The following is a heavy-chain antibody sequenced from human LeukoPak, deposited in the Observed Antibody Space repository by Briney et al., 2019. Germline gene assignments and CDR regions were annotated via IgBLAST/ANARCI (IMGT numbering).Heavy chain of an antibody. CDR1: GVSISDYY. Sequence: SETLSLTCTVSGVSISDYYWSWIRQPAGKGLEWIGRIHGSGTTNYHPSLSSRVTVSLDTSKNQFSLKLTSVTAADTAVYLCTRGAQIVMSSNYYDPWGQATLVIASS. CDR3: TRGAQIVMSSNYYDP. V-gene: IGHV4-4*07. D-gene: IGHD1-7*01. J-gene: IGHJ5*02. CDR2: IHGSGTT.